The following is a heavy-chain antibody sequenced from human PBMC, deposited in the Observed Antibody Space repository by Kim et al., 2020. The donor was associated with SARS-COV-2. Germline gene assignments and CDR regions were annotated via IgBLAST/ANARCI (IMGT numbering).Heavy chain of an antibody. V-gene: IGHV3-9*01. D-gene: IGHD3-3*01. Sequence: YADSVKGRITISRDNAKNSLYLQMNSLRAEDTALYYCAKDWSFWSGYFDYWGQGTLVTVSS. J-gene: IGHJ4*02. CDR3: AKDWSFWSGYFDY.